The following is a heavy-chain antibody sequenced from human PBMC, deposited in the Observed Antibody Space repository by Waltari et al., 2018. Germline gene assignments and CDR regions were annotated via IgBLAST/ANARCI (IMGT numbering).Heavy chain of an antibody. D-gene: IGHD1-26*01. J-gene: IGHJ3*02. V-gene: IGHV3-23*03. CDR2: IYSGGST. Sequence: EVQLLESGGGLVQPGGSLRLSCAASGFTFSSYAMSWVRQAPGKGLEWVSVIYSGGSTYYADSVKGRFTISRDNSKNTLYLQMNSLRAEDTAVYYCAKDMSYSGSYVDAFDIWGQGTMVTVSS. CDR1: GFTFSSYA. CDR3: AKDMSYSGSYVDAFDI.